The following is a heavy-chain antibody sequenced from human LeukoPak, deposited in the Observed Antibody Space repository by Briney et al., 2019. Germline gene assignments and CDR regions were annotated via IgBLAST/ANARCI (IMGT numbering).Heavy chain of an antibody. Sequence: SETLSLTCTVSGGSISSYYWSWIRQPPGKGLEWIGYIYYSGSTNYNPSLKSRVTISVDTSKNQFSLKLSSVTAADMAVYYCARMGHCSSTSCPLGHYYYYGMDVWGQGTTVTVSS. CDR2: IYYSGST. CDR1: GGSISSYY. CDR3: ARMGHCSSTSCPLGHYYYYGMDV. J-gene: IGHJ6*02. V-gene: IGHV4-59*01. D-gene: IGHD2-2*01.